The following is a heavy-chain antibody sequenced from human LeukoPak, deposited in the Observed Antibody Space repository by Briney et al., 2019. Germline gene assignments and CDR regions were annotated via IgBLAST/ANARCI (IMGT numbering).Heavy chain of an antibody. Sequence: GSSVKVSCKASGGTFSSYAISWVRQAPGQGLEWMGGIIPIFGTANYAQKFQGRVTITADESTSTADMELRSLRSDDTAVYYCARGLQENLAWLKAFSAFDIWGQGTMVTVSS. D-gene: IGHD6-19*01. CDR1: GGTFSSYA. V-gene: IGHV1-69*01. CDR3: ARGLQENLAWLKAFSAFDI. CDR2: IIPIFGTA. J-gene: IGHJ3*02.